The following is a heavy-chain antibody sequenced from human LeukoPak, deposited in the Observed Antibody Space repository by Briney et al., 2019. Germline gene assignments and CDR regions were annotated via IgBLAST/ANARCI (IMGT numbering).Heavy chain of an antibody. CDR1: GASINSYY. CDR3: ARHFYYDSLDL. J-gene: IGHJ3*01. D-gene: IGHD3-22*01. CDR2: IYTSENT. V-gene: IGHV4-4*09. Sequence: PSETLSLTCTVSGASINSYYWGWVRQPPGKGLEWIGYIYTSENTNYNPSLKSRVTISVDTSKNQFSLKLTSVTAADTSIYFCARHFYYDSLDLWGQGTMVTVSS.